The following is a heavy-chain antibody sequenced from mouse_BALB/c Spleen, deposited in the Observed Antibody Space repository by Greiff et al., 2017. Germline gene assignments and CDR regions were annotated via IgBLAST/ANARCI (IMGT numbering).Heavy chain of an antibody. Sequence: EVKVEESGPGLVKPSQSLPLTCTVTGYSITSDYAWNWIRQFPGNKLEWMGYISYSGSTSYNPSLKSRISITRDTSKNQFFLQLNSVTTEDTATYYCARGDGYYYFDYWGQGTTLTVSS. D-gene: IGHD2-3*01. V-gene: IGHV3-2*02. CDR2: ISYSGST. CDR1: GYSITSDYA. CDR3: ARGDGYYYFDY. J-gene: IGHJ2*01.